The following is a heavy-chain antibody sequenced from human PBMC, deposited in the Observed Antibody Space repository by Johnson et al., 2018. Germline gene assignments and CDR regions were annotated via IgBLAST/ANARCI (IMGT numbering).Heavy chain of an antibody. CDR1: GFTFSSYG. CDR2: IWYDGSNK. J-gene: IGHJ3*02. D-gene: IGHD1-14*01. CDR3: AKVWGHAFDI. V-gene: IGHV3-33*06. Sequence: VQLVESVGGVVQPGRSLRLSCAASGFTFSSYGMLWVRQAPGKGLEWVAVIWYDGSNKYYADSVKGRFTISRDNSKNTLNLKMNSLTAEDTAVYYCAKVWGHAFDIWGQGTMVTGSS.